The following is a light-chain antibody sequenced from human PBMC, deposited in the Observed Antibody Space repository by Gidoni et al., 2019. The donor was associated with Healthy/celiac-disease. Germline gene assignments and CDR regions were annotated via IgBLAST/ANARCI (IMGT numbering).Light chain of an antibody. V-gene: IGKV1-39*01. CDR2: AAS. J-gene: IGKJ2*01. Sequence: DIQMTQSPSSLSASVGDRVTITCRASQSISSYLNWYQQKPGKAPKLLIYAASSLQSGVPSRFSGSGPGTDFTLTISSLQPEDFATYYCQQSYSTPRTFXXXTKLEIK. CDR1: QSISSY. CDR3: QQSYSTPRT.